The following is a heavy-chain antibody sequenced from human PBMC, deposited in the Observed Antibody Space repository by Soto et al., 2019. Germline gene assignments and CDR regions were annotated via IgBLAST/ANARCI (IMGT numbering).Heavy chain of an antibody. CDR3: AKSQQLVLFFDY. CDR2: ISGSGGFA. J-gene: IGHJ4*02. Sequence: GGSLRLSCAASGITFSSYAMSWVRQAPGKGLEWVSAISGSGGFAYYADSVKGRFTISRDSSKSTLYLQMNSLRAEDTAVYYCAKSQQLVLFFDYWGQGTLVTVSS. D-gene: IGHD6-13*01. CDR1: GITFSSYA. V-gene: IGHV3-23*01.